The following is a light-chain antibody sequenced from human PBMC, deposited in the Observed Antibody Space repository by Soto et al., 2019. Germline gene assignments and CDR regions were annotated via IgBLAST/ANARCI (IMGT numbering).Light chain of an antibody. CDR1: QSLLQSNGNNY. J-gene: IGKJ4*01. Sequence: DIVMTQSPLSLSVTPGEPAPISCRSSQSLLQSNGNNYLDWYLQKPGQSPQLLIYLGSNRASGVPDRFSGSGSGTDFTLKISRVEAEDVGVYYCMQVLQTPLTFGGGTKVEIK. V-gene: IGKV2-28*01. CDR2: LGS. CDR3: MQVLQTPLT.